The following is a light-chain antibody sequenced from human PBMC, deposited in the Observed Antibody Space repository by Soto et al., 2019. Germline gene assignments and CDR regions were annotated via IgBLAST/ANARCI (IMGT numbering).Light chain of an antibody. J-gene: IGLJ3*02. CDR2: DVS. Sequence: QSVLTQSASVSGSPGQSITISCTGTSSDVGGYNYVSWYQQHPGKAPKLIIYDVSNRPSGVSTRFSGSKSGNTASLTISGLQAEDEADYSCSSYTSTNSCVFGGGTKVTVL. CDR3: SSYTSTNSCV. CDR1: SSDVGGYNY. V-gene: IGLV2-14*01.